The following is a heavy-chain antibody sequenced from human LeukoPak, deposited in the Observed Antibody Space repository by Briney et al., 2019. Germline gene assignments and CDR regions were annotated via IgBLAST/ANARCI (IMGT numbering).Heavy chain of an antibody. CDR2: IYTSGST. Sequence: PSETLSLTCSVSGGSIRSGSYYWSWIRQPAGKGLEWIGRIYTSGSTNYDPSLRSRVTMSVDMSKNQFSLKLRSVTAADTAVYYCARDVVAARGSFDYWGQGTLVTVSS. V-gene: IGHV4-61*02. D-gene: IGHD2-2*01. CDR3: ARDVVAARGSFDY. J-gene: IGHJ4*02. CDR1: GGSIRSGSYY.